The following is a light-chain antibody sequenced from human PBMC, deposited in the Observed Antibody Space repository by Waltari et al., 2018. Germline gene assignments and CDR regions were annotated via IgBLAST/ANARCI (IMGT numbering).Light chain of an antibody. CDR1: QSISSW. Sequence: DIQMTQSPSTLSASVGDRVTITCRASQSISSWLAWYQQKPVKAPKLLIYKASSLESGVPSRFSGSGSGTEFTLTISSLQPDDFATYYCQQYNSYSPITFGQGTQLEIK. J-gene: IGKJ5*01. CDR3: QQYNSYSPIT. V-gene: IGKV1-5*03. CDR2: KAS.